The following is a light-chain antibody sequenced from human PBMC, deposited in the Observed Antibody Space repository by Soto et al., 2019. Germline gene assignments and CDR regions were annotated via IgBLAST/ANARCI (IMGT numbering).Light chain of an antibody. CDR3: QSFDSSLSSYV. CDR2: ANT. CDR1: SSNIGAGSD. Sequence: QPVLTQPPSVSGAPGQRLTISCTGSSSNIGAGSDVHWYQHFPGKAPNLLIYANTDRPSGVPDRFSGSKSGTSASLAIARLQAEDEADYYCQSFDSSLSSYVFGGGTKVTVL. J-gene: IGLJ1*01. V-gene: IGLV1-40*01.